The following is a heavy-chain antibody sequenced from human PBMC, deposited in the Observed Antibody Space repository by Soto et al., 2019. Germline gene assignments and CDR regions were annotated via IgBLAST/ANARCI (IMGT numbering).Heavy chain of an antibody. CDR2: IIPIFGTT. Sequence: QVQLVQSGAEVKKPGSSVKISCKTSGGNFSRNGISWVRQAPGQGLEWMGGIIPIFGTTNYAHKFRGRVRVTADESTGTVYMVMNSLRSEDTAVYYWSRSSASTWYNWFDPWGQGTLVTVSS. D-gene: IGHD6-13*01. CDR1: GGNFSRNG. CDR3: SRSSASTWYNWFDP. J-gene: IGHJ5*02. V-gene: IGHV1-69*01.